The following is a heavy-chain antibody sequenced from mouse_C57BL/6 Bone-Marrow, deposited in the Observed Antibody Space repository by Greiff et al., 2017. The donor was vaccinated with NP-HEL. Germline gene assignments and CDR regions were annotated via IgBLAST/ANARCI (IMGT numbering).Heavy chain of an antibody. CDR2: IYPRSGNT. CDR3: ARYYGNY. D-gene: IGHD2-1*01. J-gene: IGHJ2*01. CDR1: GYTFTSYG. V-gene: IGHV1-81*01. Sequence: VQRVESGAELARPGASVKLSCKASGYTFTSYGISWVKQRTGQGLEWIGEIYPRSGNTYYNEKFKGKATLTADKSSSTAYMELRSLTSEDSAVYFCARYYGNYWGQGTTLTVSS.